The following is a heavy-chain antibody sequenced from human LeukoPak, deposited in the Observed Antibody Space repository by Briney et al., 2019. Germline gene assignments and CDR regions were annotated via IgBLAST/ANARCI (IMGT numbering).Heavy chain of an antibody. D-gene: IGHD3-16*01. V-gene: IGHV4-59*08. Sequence: SETLSLTCTVSGGSISPYYWSWIRQPPGKGLEWLGHISFSGITHYNASLKSRVTMSVDTSRNHFSLIVSSVTAADTALYYCVRHSGGTTYDYWGQGTLVTVSS. J-gene: IGHJ4*02. CDR3: VRHSGGTTYDY. CDR1: GGSISPYY. CDR2: ISFSGIT.